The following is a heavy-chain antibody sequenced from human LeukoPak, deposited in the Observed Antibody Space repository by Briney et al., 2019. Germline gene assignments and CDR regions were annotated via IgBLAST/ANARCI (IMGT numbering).Heavy chain of an antibody. CDR1: GFTFSSYG. CDR3: AKDAQNRFPYYFDY. V-gene: IGHV3-30*18. Sequence: PGRSLRLSCAASGFTFSSYGMHWFRQAPGKGLEWVAVISYDGSNKYYADSVKGRFTISRDNSKNTLYLQMNSLRAEDTAVYYCAKDAQNRFPYYFDYWGQGTLVTVSS. D-gene: IGHD2/OR15-2a*01. J-gene: IGHJ4*02. CDR2: ISYDGSNK.